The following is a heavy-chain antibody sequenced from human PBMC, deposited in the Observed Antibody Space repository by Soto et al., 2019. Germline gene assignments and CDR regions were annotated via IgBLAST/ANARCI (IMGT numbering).Heavy chain of an antibody. V-gene: IGHV4-39*01. Sequence: QLQLQESGPGLVKPSETLSLTCTVSGGSISSSSYYWGWIRQPPGKGLEWIGSIYYSGSTYYNPSLKSRVTIPVDTSKNQFSLKLSSVTAADPAVYYCARHTPAISTSAHWGQGTLVTVSS. J-gene: IGHJ4*02. D-gene: IGHD2-15*01. CDR3: ARHTPAISTSAH. CDR2: IYYSGST. CDR1: GGSISSSSYY.